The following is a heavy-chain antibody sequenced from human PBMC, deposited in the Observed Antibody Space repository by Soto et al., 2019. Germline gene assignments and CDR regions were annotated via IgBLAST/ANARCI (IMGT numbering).Heavy chain of an antibody. Sequence: QVQLVESGGGVVQPGRSLRLSCAASGFTFSSYGMHWVRQAPGKGLEWVAVIWYDGSNKYYADSVKGRFTISRDNSKNTLYRQMNSLRAEDTAVYYCARASPGIVGATGWFDPWGQGTLVTVSS. CDR2: IWYDGSNK. D-gene: IGHD1-26*01. J-gene: IGHJ5*02. CDR1: GFTFSSYG. V-gene: IGHV3-33*01. CDR3: ARASPGIVGATGWFDP.